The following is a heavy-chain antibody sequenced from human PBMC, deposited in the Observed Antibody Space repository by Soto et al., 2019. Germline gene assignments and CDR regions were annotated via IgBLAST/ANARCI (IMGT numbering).Heavy chain of an antibody. CDR2: INAYNGNT. Sequence: ASVKVSCKASGYTFTSYAMHWVRQAPGQRLEWMGWINAYNGNTKYAQKLQGRVTMTTDTSTSTAYMELRSLRSDDTAVYYCARNAIFGESYYYYYYMDVWGKGTTVTVSS. V-gene: IGHV1-3*01. J-gene: IGHJ6*03. CDR1: GYTFTSYA. D-gene: IGHD3-3*01. CDR3: ARNAIFGESYYYYYYMDV.